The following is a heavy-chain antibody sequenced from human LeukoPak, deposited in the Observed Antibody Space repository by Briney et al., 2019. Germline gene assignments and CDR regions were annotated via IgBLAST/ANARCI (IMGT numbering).Heavy chain of an antibody. CDR3: ARQLPSEPLYDYVWGSYRFASTTKFDY. CDR1: GGSISSSSYY. CDR2: IYYSGST. V-gene: IGHV4-39*01. Sequence: SETLSLTCTVSGGSISSSSYYWGWIRQPPGKGLEWIGSIYYSGSTYYNPSPKSRVTISVDTSKNQFSLKLSSVTAADTAVYYCARQLPSEPLYDYVWGSYRFASTTKFDYWGQGTLVTVSS. D-gene: IGHD3-16*02. J-gene: IGHJ4*02.